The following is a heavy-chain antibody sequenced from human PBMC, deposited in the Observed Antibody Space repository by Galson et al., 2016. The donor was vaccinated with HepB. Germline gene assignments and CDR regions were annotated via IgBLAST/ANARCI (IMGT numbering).Heavy chain of an antibody. J-gene: IGHJ6*02. V-gene: IGHV4-39*07. Sequence: TLSLTCTVSGGSISSGSYYWGWIRQPPGKGLEWIGYIYHSGTTYYSPSLKSRVTISVDTSKNQLSLKVRSVTGADTAVYYCARDRGTIAVADNYYYYGMDVWGQGTTVTVSS. CDR2: IYHSGTT. D-gene: IGHD6-19*01. CDR3: ARDRGTIAVADNYYYYGMDV. CDR1: GGSISSGSYY.